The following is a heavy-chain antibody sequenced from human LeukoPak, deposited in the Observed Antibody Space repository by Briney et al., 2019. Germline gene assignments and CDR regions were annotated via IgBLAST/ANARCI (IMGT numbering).Heavy chain of an antibody. V-gene: IGHV3-9*01. CDR1: GFTFDVYA. D-gene: IGHD7-27*01. CDR2: ISWNSGSI. CDR3: AKPANWGYFDY. Sequence: PGRSLRLSCAASGFTFDVYAMHWVRQAPGKGLEWVSGISWNSGSIGYADSVKGRFTISRDNAKNSLYLQMNSLRAEDTALYYCAKPANWGYFDYWGQGTLVTVSS. J-gene: IGHJ4*02.